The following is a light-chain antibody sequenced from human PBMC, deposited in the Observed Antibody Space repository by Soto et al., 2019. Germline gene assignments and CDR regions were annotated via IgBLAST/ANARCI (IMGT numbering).Light chain of an antibody. J-gene: IGLJ3*02. CDR3: SSHAGINNVV. CDR2: EVT. Sequence: QSVLTQPPSASGSPGQSFAFSCTGTRSDVGGYNYVSWYQQHPGKAPKLMIYEVTKRPSGVPDRFSGSKSGNTASLTVSGLQAEDEADYYCSSHAGINNVVFGGGTKLTVL. CDR1: RSDVGGYNY. V-gene: IGLV2-8*01.